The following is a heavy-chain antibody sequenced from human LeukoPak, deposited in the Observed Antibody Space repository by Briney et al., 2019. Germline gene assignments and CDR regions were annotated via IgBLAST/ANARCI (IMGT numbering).Heavy chain of an antibody. Sequence: SETLSLTCTVSGGSINRWFWSWIRQAAGKGLEWIGRFQSSGSTNYNPSLKSRVTMSVDTSKNQFFLKLSSVTAADTAVYYCETGSGDLDHWGQGTLVTVSS. CDR3: ETGSGDLDH. CDR2: FQSSGST. D-gene: IGHD3-10*01. CDR1: GGSINRWF. J-gene: IGHJ4*02. V-gene: IGHV4-4*07.